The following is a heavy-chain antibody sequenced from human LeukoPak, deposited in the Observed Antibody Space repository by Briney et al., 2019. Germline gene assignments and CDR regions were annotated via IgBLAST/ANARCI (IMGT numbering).Heavy chain of an antibody. V-gene: IGHV3-21*01. D-gene: IGHD3-22*01. CDR3: ARDYYYDSSGYYFGPDAFDI. J-gene: IGHJ3*02. CDR2: ISSSSSYI. CDR1: GFTFSSYS. Sequence: GGSLRLSCAASGFTFSSYSMNWVRQAPGKGLEWASSISSSSSYIYYADSVKGRFTISRDNAKNSLYLQMNSLRAEDTAVYYCARDYYYDSSGYYFGPDAFDIWGQGTMVTVSS.